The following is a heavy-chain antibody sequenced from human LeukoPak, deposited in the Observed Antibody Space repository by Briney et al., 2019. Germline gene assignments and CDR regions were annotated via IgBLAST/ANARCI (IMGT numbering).Heavy chain of an antibody. J-gene: IGHJ5*02. V-gene: IGHV3-23*01. CDR2: ISGSGGST. CDR1: GFTFSSYA. CDR3: AKPGGLYSSGNWFDP. D-gene: IGHD6-19*01. Sequence: GGSLRLSCAAYGFTFSSYAMSSVRQAPGKGLEWVSAISGSGGSTYYADSVKGRFTISRDNSKNTLYLQMNSLRAEDTAVYYCAKPGGLYSSGNWFDPWGQGTLVTVSS.